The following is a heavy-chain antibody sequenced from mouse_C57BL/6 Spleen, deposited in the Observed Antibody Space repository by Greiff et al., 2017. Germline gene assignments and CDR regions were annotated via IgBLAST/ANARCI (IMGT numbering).Heavy chain of an antibody. J-gene: IGHJ3*01. V-gene: IGHV1-42*01. Sequence: EVKLQQSGPELVKPGASVKISCKASGYSFTGYYMNWVKQSPEKSLEWIGEINPSTGGTTYNQKFKAKATLTVDKSSSTAYMQLKSLTSEDSAVYYCAKNYDYDEGFAYWGQGTLVTVSA. CDR2: INPSTGGT. CDR3: AKNYDYDEGFAY. D-gene: IGHD2-4*01. CDR1: GYSFTGYY.